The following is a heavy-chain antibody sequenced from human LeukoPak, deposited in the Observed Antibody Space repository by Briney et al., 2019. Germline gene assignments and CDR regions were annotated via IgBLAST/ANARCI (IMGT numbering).Heavy chain of an antibody. CDR3: ATTRYYYDSSGYSGFDP. V-gene: IGHV3-30*02. CDR2: IRYDGSNK. D-gene: IGHD3-22*01. J-gene: IGHJ5*02. Sequence: GGSLRLSCAASGFTFSSYGMHWVRQAPGKGLEWVAFIRYDGSNKYYADSVKGRFTISRDNSKNTLYLQMNSLRAEDTAVYYCATTRYYYDSSGYSGFDPWGQGTLVTVSS. CDR1: GFTFSSYG.